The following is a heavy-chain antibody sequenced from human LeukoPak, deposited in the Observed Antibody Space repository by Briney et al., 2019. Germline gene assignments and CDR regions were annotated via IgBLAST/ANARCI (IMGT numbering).Heavy chain of an antibody. CDR2: ISWNSGSI. CDR1: GFTFDDYA. Sequence: GGSLRLSCAASGFTFDDYAMHWVRQAPGKGLEWVSGISWNSGSIGYADSVKGRFTISRDNAKNSLYLQMNSLRAEDTALYYCAKDKGLASGSYSGLDYWGQGTLVTVSS. D-gene: IGHD1-26*01. J-gene: IGHJ4*02. CDR3: AKDKGLASGSYSGLDY. V-gene: IGHV3-9*01.